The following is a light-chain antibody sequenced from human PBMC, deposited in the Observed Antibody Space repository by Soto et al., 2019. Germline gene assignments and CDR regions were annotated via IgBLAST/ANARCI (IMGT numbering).Light chain of an antibody. CDR2: WND. V-gene: IGLV1-47*01. Sequence: SVVAQPPPPSGTPRQRGTPSFFWRSSHIGSRYVYWYQVVPGTAPKLLIYWNDQRPSGVPDRFSGSKSGTSASLAISGLRSEDEADYYCGAWDDRLSGFFFGSGTKVTVL. CDR3: GAWDDRLSGFF. J-gene: IGLJ1*01. CDR1: SSHIGSRY.